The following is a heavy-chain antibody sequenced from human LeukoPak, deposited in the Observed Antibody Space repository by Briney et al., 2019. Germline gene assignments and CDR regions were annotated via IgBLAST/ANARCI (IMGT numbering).Heavy chain of an antibody. Sequence: GGSLRLSCAASGFTVSSNYMSWVRQAPGKGLEWVSSISSDSSYISYADSMKSRFTISRDNPKNSLYLQMNSLRAEDTAVYYCAKGTKPMTTVTPDYWGQGTLVTVSS. CDR3: AKGTKPMTTVTPDY. D-gene: IGHD4-17*01. CDR2: ISSDSSYI. V-gene: IGHV3-21*01. J-gene: IGHJ4*02. CDR1: GFTVSSNY.